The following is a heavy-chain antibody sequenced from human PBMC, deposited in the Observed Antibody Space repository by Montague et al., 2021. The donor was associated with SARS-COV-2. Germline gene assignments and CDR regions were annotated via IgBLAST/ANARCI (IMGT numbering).Heavy chain of an antibody. Sequence: SETRSLTCAVSSGSFRGYCWSWIRQPPGKGLEWIGEINHSGSTTYNPSLESRVSISVDTSNKQFSLKVTSVTAADTAVYYCARLGAITLVRGITKADFSNYGMDVWGQGTAVTVSS. D-gene: IGHD3-10*01. CDR3: ARLGAITLVRGITKADFSNYGMDV. J-gene: IGHJ6*02. V-gene: IGHV4-34*01. CDR2: INHSGST. CDR1: SGSFRGYC.